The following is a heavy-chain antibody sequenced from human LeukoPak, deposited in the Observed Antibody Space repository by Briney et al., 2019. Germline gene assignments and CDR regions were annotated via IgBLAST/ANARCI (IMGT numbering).Heavy chain of an antibody. V-gene: IGHV4-59*01. CDR1: GGSISSYY. CDR3: ARSEYDSSGYFDY. J-gene: IGHJ4*02. CDR2: IYYSGST. Sequence: SETLSLTCTVSGGSISSYYWGWIRQPPGKGLEWIGYIYYSGSTNYNPSLKSRVTISVDTSKNQFSLKLSSVTAADTAVYYCARSEYDSSGYFDYWGQGTLVTVSS. D-gene: IGHD3-22*01.